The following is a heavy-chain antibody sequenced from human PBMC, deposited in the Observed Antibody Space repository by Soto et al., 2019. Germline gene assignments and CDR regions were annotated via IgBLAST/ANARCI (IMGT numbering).Heavy chain of an antibody. Sequence: QVQLHESGPGLVKPSQTLSLTCTVSGGSISSDSYYWSWIRQPPGKGLEWIGCIYSSVGTYYKPSLASRVTTSSDASENQFYLRLSYVTAADTAVYYCARLKGSGDGVIDFWGQGSLVTVSS. CDR1: GGSISSDSYY. D-gene: IGHD4-17*01. J-gene: IGHJ4*02. CDR2: IYSSVGT. V-gene: IGHV4-31*03. CDR3: ARLKGSGDGVIDF.